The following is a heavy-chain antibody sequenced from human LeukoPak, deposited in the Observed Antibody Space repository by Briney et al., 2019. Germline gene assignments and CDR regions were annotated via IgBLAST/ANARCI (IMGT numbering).Heavy chain of an antibody. CDR3: ATVGGTMRVGATRDDASDI. V-gene: IGHV1-24*01. D-gene: IGHD1-26*01. CDR1: GYTLTELS. J-gene: IGHJ3*02. CDR2: FDPEDGET. Sequence: GASVKVSCKVSGYTLTELSMHWVRQAPGKGLEWMGGFDPEDGETIYAQKFQGRVTMTEDTSTDTAYMELSSLRSEDTAVYYCATVGGTMRVGATRDDASDIWGQGTMVTVSS.